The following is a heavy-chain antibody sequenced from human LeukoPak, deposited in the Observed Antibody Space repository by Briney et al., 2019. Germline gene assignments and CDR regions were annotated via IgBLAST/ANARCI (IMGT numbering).Heavy chain of an antibody. CDR1: GYTFTTYD. J-gene: IGHJ4*02. D-gene: IGHD6-19*01. Sequence: ASVTLSCTASGYTFTTYDINWVRQAPGQGPGWMGRMNPNSGNTGYAQKFQGRVTMTRDTSISTAYLELSSLRSEDTAVFYCVRSVPAQGTAMALFDYWGQGTLVTVSS. CDR3: VRSVPAQGTAMALFDY. CDR2: MNPNSGNT. V-gene: IGHV1-8*01.